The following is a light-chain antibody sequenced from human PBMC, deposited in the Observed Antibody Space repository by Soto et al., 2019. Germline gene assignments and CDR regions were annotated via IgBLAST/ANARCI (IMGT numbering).Light chain of an antibody. Sequence: QSALTQPASVSGSPGQSITISCAGTSADIGAFNYVSWYQHHPGKAPKLLIYDVSERPSGVSTRFSASKSANTASLTISGLQADDEADYYCSSYSTSSALVFGGGTKLTVL. V-gene: IGLV2-14*03. CDR2: DVS. CDR1: SADIGAFNY. J-gene: IGLJ2*01. CDR3: SSYSTSSALV.